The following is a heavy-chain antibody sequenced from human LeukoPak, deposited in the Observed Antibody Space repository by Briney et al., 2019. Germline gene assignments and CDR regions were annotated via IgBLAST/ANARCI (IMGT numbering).Heavy chain of an antibody. J-gene: IGHJ4*02. V-gene: IGHV3-23*01. CDR1: GFTFSHYA. CDR2: IGGGGADT. D-gene: IGHD6-19*01. CDR3: GINTGYVTGWSPKK. Sequence: HSGGSLRLSCAASGFTFSHYAMMWVRQAPGKGLEWVSHIGGGGADTYYADSVKGRFTISRDDSKNTLYLQMNTLRVEDTAVYYCGINTGYVTGWSPKKGGQGTLVTVSS.